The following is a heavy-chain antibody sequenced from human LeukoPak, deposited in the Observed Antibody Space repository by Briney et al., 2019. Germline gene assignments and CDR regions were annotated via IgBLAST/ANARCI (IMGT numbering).Heavy chain of an antibody. Sequence: SETLSLTCTVSGGSISSYYWSWIRQPPGKGLEWIGYIYYSGSTNYNPSLKSRVTISVDTSKNQFSLKLSSVTAADTAVYYCARDQPDYSGSGSPNAFDIWGQGTMVTVSS. CDR1: GGSISSYY. J-gene: IGHJ3*02. CDR3: ARDQPDYSGSGSPNAFDI. CDR2: IYYSGST. D-gene: IGHD3-10*01. V-gene: IGHV4-59*01.